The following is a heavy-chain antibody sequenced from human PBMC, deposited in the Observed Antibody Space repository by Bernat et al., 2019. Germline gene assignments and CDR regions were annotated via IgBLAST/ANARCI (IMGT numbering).Heavy chain of an antibody. CDR3: ARDNRIMGALDY. V-gene: IGHV4-31*03. CDR2: IYYSGST. Sequence: VQLQESGPGLVKPSQTLSLTCTVSGGSISSGGYYWSWIRQHPGKGLEWIGYIYYSGSTYYNPSLKSRVTISVDTSKNQFSLKLSSVTAADTAVYYCARDNRIMGALDYWGQGTLVTVSS. D-gene: IGHD1-26*01. J-gene: IGHJ4*02. CDR1: GGSISSGGYY.